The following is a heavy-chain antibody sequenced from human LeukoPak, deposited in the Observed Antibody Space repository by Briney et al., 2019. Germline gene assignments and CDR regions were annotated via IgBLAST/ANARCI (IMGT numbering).Heavy chain of an antibody. V-gene: IGHV3-33*01. CDR2: IWYDGSNK. J-gene: IGHJ4*02. CDR1: GFTFSSYG. D-gene: IGHD5-12*01. Sequence: PGRSLRLSCAASGFTFSSYGMHWVRQAPGKGLEWVAVIWYDGSNKYYADSVKGRFTISRDNSKNTLYLQMNSLRAEDTALYYCARDLVGYGGGFDYWGQGTLVTVSS. CDR3: ARDLVGYGGGFDY.